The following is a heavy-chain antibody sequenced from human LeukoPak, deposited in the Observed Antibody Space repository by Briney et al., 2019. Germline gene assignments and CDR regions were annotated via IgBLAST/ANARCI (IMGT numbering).Heavy chain of an antibody. CDR2: ISGSGGST. V-gene: IGHV3-23*01. Sequence: PGGSLRLSCAASGFTFSSYAMSWVRQAPGKGLEWVSAISGSGGSTYYADSVKGRFTISRDNSKNTLYLQMNSRRAEDTAVHYXXXXXVGGLAGXXXXXEGXXYWGQGTLVTVSS. J-gene: IGHJ4*02. CDR1: GFTFSSYA. D-gene: IGHD3-16*01. CDR3: XXXXVGGLAGXXXXXEGXXY.